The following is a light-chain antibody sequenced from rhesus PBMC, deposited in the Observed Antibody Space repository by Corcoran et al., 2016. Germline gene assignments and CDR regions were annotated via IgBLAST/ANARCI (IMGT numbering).Light chain of an antibody. V-gene: IGKV1-19*01. CDR1: QAISNN. CDR2: AAS. CDR3: QPYDDLPYS. Sequence: DIQMTQSPSSLSASVGDRVTITCPASQAISNNLAWYQQQPGKVPKLLIYAASSLQSGVPSRFSGSGSWSALPLTISSLQPECFATYFCQPYDDLPYSFCPGTKVEIK. J-gene: IGKJ2*01.